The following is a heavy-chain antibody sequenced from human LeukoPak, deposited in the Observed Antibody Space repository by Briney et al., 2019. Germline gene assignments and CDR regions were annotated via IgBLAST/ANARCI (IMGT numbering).Heavy chain of an antibody. CDR3: ARTYYGSGSYYWYAFDI. CDR2: IYSGGST. V-gene: IGHV3-53*01. J-gene: IGHJ3*02. D-gene: IGHD3-10*01. CDR1: GFTVSSNH. Sequence: GGSLRLSCAASGFTVSSNHMSWVRQAPGKGLEWVSVIYSGGSTYYADSVKGRFTISRDNSKNTLYLQMNSLRAEDTAVYYCARTYYGSGSYYWYAFDIWGQGTMVTVSS.